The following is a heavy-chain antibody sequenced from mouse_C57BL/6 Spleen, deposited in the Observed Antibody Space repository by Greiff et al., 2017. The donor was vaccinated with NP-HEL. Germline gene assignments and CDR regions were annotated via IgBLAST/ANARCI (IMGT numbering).Heavy chain of an antibody. V-gene: IGHV14-1*01. D-gene: IGHD2-12*01. CDR1: GFNIKDYY. CDR2: IDPEDGDT. J-gene: IGHJ4*01. CDR3: TTYCYYEDYAMDY. Sequence: EVQLQQSGAELVRPGASVKLSCTASGFNIKDYYMHWVKQRPEQGLEWIGRIDPEDGDTEYAPKFQGKATMTADTSSNTAYLQRSSLTSEDTAVYYCTTYCYYEDYAMDYWGQRTSVTVSS.